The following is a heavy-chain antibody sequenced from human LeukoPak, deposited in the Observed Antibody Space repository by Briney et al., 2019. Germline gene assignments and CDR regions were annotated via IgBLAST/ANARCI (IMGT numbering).Heavy chain of an antibody. CDR2: ISYDGSNR. CDR3: AKDGYCSGGSCYSGWFDP. D-gene: IGHD2-15*01. J-gene: IGHJ5*02. V-gene: IGHV3-30*18. Sequence: GGSLRLSCAASGFTFSSYGMHWVRQAPGKGLEWVAVISYDGSNRYYADSVKGRFTISRDNSKNTLYLQMNSLRAEDTAVYYCAKDGYCSGGSCYSGWFDPWGQGTLVTVSS. CDR1: GFTFSSYG.